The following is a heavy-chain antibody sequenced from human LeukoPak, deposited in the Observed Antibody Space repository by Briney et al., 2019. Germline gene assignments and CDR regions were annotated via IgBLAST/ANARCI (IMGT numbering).Heavy chain of an antibody. D-gene: IGHD6-13*01. Sequence: GGSLRLSCAASGFTFSSYWMHWVRQAPGKGLVWVSRINSDGSSTSYAGSVKGRFTISRDNAKNTLYLQMNSLRAEDTAVYYCARGEYSSSWYETYYYYYGMDVWGQGTTVTVSS. CDR3: ARGEYSSSWYETYYYYYGMDV. CDR1: GFTFSSYW. J-gene: IGHJ6*02. CDR2: INSDGSST. V-gene: IGHV3-74*01.